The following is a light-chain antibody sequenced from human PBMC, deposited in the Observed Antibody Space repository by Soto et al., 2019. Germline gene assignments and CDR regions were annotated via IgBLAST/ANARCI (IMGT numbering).Light chain of an antibody. CDR1: QSVTNNY. CDR3: HQYGNSPRA. V-gene: IGKV3-20*01. J-gene: IGKJ1*01. CDR2: GAS. Sequence: DIVLTQSPGPLSLTTGERATLSCRASQSVTNNYLAWYQQKPGQAPRLLIYGASNRATGIPDRFSGSGSGADFTLTISRLEPEDFAVYYCHQYGNSPRAFGQGTKVDIK.